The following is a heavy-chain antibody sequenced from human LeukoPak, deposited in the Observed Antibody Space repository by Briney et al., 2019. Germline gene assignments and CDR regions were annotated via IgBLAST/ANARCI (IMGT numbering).Heavy chain of an antibody. CDR2: ISYDGTSK. D-gene: IGHD3-10*01. CDR1: GFTFSSYA. J-gene: IGHJ4*02. Sequence: PGGSLRLSCAASGFTFSSYAMHWVRLPPGKGLECVAVISYDGTSKSYADSVKGRFTISRDNSKNTLYLQMNSLRAEDTAVYYCARDTAYGIDYWGQGTLVTVSS. CDR3: ARDTAYGIDY. V-gene: IGHV3-30-3*01.